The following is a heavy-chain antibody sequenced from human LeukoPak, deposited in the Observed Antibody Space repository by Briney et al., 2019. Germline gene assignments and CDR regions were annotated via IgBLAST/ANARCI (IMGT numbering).Heavy chain of an antibody. J-gene: IGHJ4*02. CDR2: ISGSGGST. V-gene: IGHV3-23*01. CDR3: ERGIGYGSGSFDY. D-gene: IGHD3-10*01. CDR1: GFTFSSYA. Sequence: GGSLRLSCAASGFTFSSYAMSWVRQAPGKGLEWVSAISGSGGSTYYADSVKGRFTISRENTKNSLYLQMNGLGAADTDVYYCERGIGYGSGSFDYWGQGTLVTVSS.